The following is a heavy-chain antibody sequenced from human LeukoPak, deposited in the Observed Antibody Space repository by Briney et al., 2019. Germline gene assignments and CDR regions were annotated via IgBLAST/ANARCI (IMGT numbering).Heavy chain of an antibody. J-gene: IGHJ5*02. Sequence: SETLSLTCTVSGGSISSYYWSWIRQPPGKGLEWIGSMYYSGSTNYNPSLKSRVTISLDTSKNQFSLKLSSVTAADTAVYYCARVGFLEWLFPGWLDPWGQGTLVTVSS. V-gene: IGHV4-59*12. CDR3: ARVGFLEWLFPGWLDP. D-gene: IGHD3-3*01. CDR2: MYYSGST. CDR1: GGSISSYY.